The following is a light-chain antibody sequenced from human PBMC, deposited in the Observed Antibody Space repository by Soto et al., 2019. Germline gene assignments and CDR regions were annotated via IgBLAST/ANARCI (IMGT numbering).Light chain of an antibody. CDR1: SSDVGGYNY. Sequence: QSALTQPASVSGSPGQSITISCTGTSSDVGGYNYVSWYQQHPGKAPKLMIYDVSNRPSGVSNRFSGSKSGNTASLTISGLQAEDEADYYCSSYTSSSHYVFGNGTKLTVL. CDR2: DVS. J-gene: IGLJ1*01. CDR3: SSYTSSSHYV. V-gene: IGLV2-14*01.